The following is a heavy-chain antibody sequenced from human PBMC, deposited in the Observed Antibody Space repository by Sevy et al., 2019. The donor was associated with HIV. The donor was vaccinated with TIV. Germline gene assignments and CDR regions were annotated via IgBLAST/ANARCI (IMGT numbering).Heavy chain of an antibody. J-gene: IGHJ4*02. D-gene: IGHD3-10*01. CDR3: AREYGSGSSKTTY. CDR2: IIPIFGTA. V-gene: IGHV1-69*13. CDR1: GGTFSSYA. Sequence: ASVKVSCKASGGTFSSYAISWVRQAPGQGLEWMGGIIPIFGTAKYAQKFQGRVTITADESTSTAYMELSSLRSEDTAVYYCAREYGSGSSKTTYWGQGTLVSVSS.